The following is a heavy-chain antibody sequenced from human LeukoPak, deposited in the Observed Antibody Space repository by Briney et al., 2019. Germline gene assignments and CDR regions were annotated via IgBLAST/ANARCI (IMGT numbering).Heavy chain of an antibody. CDR2: IYYSGST. V-gene: IGHV4-31*03. CDR3: ARGYDSSGYWDY. CDR1: GGSISSGGYY. J-gene: IGHJ4*02. D-gene: IGHD3-22*01. Sequence: SETLSLTCTVSGGSISSGGYYWSWIRQHPGKGLEWIGYIYYSGSTYYNPSLKSRVTISVDTSKNQFSLKLSSATAADTAVYYCARGYDSSGYWDYWGQGTLVTVSS.